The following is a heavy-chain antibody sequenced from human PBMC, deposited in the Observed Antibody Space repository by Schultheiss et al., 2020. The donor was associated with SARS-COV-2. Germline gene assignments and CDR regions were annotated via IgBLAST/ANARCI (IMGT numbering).Heavy chain of an antibody. CDR3: ANSHMAGATWAAFDI. V-gene: IGHV3-74*01. Sequence: GGSLRLSCAASGFTFSSYWMHWVRQAPGKGLVWVSRINSDGSSTSYADSVKGRFTISRDNSKNTLYLQMNSLRAEDTAVYYCANSHMAGATWAAFDIWGQGTMVTVSS. CDR2: INSDGSST. J-gene: IGHJ3*02. D-gene: IGHD1-26*01. CDR1: GFTFSSYW.